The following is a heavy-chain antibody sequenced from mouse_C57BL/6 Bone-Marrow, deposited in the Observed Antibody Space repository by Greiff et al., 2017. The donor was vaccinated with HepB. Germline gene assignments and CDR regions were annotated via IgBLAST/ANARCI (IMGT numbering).Heavy chain of an antibody. CDR1: GFSFNTYA. Sequence: EVKLEESGGGLVQPKGSLKLSCAASGFSFNTYAMNWVRQAPGKGLEWVARIRSKSNNYATYYADSVKDRFTISRDDSESMLYLQMNNLKTEDTAMYYCVRQRPPYYFDYWGQGTTLTVSS. CDR3: VRQRPPYYFDY. CDR2: IRSKSNNYAT. V-gene: IGHV10-1*01. J-gene: IGHJ2*01.